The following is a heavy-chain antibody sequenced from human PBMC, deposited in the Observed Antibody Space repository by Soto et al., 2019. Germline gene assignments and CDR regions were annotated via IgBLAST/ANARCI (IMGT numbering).Heavy chain of an antibody. CDR1: GFTFSSYA. CDR3: ARGYIVVVPAAMGYMDV. D-gene: IGHD2-2*01. CDR2: ISSNGGST. Sequence: GGSLRLSCAASGFTFSSYAMHWVRQAPGKGLEYVSAISSNGGSTYYANSVKGRFTISRDNSKNTLYLQMGSLRAEDMAVYYCARGYIVVVPAAMGYMDVWGKGTTVTVSS. J-gene: IGHJ6*03. V-gene: IGHV3-64*01.